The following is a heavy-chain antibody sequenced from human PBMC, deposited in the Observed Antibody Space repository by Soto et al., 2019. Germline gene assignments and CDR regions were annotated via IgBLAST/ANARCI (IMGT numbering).Heavy chain of an antibody. V-gene: IGHV1-69*04. Sequence: SVKVSCKASGGTFSSYTISWVRQAPGQGLEWMGRITPILGIANYAQKFQGRVTITADKSTSTAYMELSSLRSEDTAVYYCARDGKVTTSYYYYYMDVWGQGTTVTVSS. CDR1: GGTFSSYT. CDR3: ARDGKVTTSYYYYYMDV. CDR2: ITPILGIA. D-gene: IGHD4-17*01. J-gene: IGHJ6*03.